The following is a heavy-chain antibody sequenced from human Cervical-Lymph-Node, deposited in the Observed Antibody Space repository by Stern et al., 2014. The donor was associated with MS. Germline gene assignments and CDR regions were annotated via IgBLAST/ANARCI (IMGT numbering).Heavy chain of an antibody. V-gene: IGHV3-48*02. CDR1: GFTFSSYS. J-gene: IGHJ4*02. CDR2: ISSSSSTI. CDR3: ASAHYYYDSSGYWSYFDY. Sequence: VQLVESGGGLVQPGGSLRLSCAASGFTFSSYSMNWVRQAPGKGLEWVSYISSSSSTIYYADSVKGRFTISRDNAKNSLYLQMNSLRDEDTAVYYCASAHYYYDSSGYWSYFDYWGQGTLVTVSS. D-gene: IGHD3-22*01.